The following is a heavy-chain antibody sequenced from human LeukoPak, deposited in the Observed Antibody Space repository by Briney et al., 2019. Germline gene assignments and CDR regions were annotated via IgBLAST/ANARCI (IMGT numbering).Heavy chain of an antibody. J-gene: IGHJ4*02. V-gene: IGHV1-2*02. D-gene: IGHD2-2*01. CDR2: INPNSGGT. Sequence: ASVKVSCKASGYTFTGYFMHWVRQAPGQGLEWMGWINPNSGGTNYAQKFQGRVTMTRDTSISTAYMELSRLRSDDTAVYYCASSIVYCSSTSCSFNWGQGTLVTVSS. CDR1: GYTFTGYF. CDR3: ASSIVYCSSTSCSFN.